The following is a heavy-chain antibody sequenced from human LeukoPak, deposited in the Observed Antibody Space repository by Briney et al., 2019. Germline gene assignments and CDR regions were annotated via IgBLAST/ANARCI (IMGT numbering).Heavy chain of an antibody. V-gene: IGHV3-30*02. CDR1: GFTFGSSA. J-gene: IGHJ4*02. D-gene: IGHD2-2*01. CDR2: IQFDGSYK. CDR3: ATHCSGTACHRDC. Sequence: PGGPLRLSCAASGFTFGSSAMHWVRQAPGKGLECVAFIQFDGSYKHYSDSVKGRFTISRDNSKNTLYLEMNSLRPEDTAVYYCATHCSGTACHRDCWGQGTLVTVSS.